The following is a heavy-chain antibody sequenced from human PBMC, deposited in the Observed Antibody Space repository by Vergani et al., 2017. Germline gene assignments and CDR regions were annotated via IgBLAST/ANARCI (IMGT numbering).Heavy chain of an antibody. CDR1: GGSISSYY. D-gene: IGHD4-17*01. CDR2: IYYSGST. J-gene: IGHJ4*02. Sequence: QVQLQESGPGLVKPSETLSLTCTVSGGSISSYYWGWIRQPPGKGLEWIGSIYYSGSTYYNPSLKSRVTISVDTSKNQFSLKLSSVTAADTAVYYCARVETTVTNAGGFDYWGQGTLVTVSS. CDR3: ARVETTVTNAGGFDY. V-gene: IGHV4-39*01.